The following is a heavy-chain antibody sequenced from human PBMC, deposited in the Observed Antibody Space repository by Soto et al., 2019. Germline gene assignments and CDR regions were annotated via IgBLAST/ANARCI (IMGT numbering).Heavy chain of an antibody. V-gene: IGHV1-8*01. Sequence: GASVKVSCKASGYTFTSYDINWVRQATGQGLEWMGWMNPNSGNTGYAQKFQGRVTMTRNTSISTAYMELSSLRSADTAVYFCAREWGLLPYYVMNVWGHGTAVTVSS. J-gene: IGHJ6*02. D-gene: IGHD1-26*01. CDR3: AREWGLLPYYVMNV. CDR1: GYTFTSYD. CDR2: MNPNSGNT.